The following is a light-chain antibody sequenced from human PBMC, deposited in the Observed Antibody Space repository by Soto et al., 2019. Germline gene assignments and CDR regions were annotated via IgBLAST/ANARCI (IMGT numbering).Light chain of an antibody. J-gene: IGKJ2*01. Sequence: DIQMTQSPSSLSSSVGDRVTITCRAGQSIRSHLNWYQQKPGKAPQLLVYAASNLQSGVPSRFSGSGSGTEFTLTISSLQPDDFATYFCQQSYNTPHTFGQGTKLEI. CDR1: QSIRSH. CDR2: AAS. CDR3: QQSYNTPHT. V-gene: IGKV1-39*01.